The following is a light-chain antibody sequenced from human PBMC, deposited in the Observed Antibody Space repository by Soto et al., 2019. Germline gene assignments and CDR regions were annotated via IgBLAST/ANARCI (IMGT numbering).Light chain of an antibody. CDR1: QSVSSSY. V-gene: IGKV3-20*01. J-gene: IGKJ1*01. CDR2: DTS. CDR3: QQCGSSPS. Sequence: MVLTQSPGTLSFPPGERATLSCSASQSVSSSYLDWYQQKPGQAPRLLIYDTSSRATGIPDRFSGSGSGTDFTLAISRLEPEDFAVYYCQQCGSSPSFGQGTKVEL.